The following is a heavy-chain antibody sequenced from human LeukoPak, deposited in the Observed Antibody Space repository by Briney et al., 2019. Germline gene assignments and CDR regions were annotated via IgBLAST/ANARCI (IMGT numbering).Heavy chain of an antibody. CDR3: AKGACAGDCYSPSI. J-gene: IGHJ4*02. V-gene: IGHV3-53*01. D-gene: IGHD2-21*02. CDR2: IYSGGST. CDR1: GFTVSSNY. Sequence: PGGSLRLSCAASGFTVSSNYMSWVRQAPGKGLEWVSIIYSGGSTYYADSVKGRFTISRHNSKNTLYLQMNSLRAEDTAVYYCAKGACAGDCYSPSIWGQGTLVTVSS.